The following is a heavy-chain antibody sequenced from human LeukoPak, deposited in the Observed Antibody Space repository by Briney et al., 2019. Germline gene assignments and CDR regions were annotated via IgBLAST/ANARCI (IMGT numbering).Heavy chain of an antibody. V-gene: IGHV4-59*01. D-gene: IGHD2-15*01. Sequence: SETLSLTCTVSGGSISNYYWSWIRQPPGRGLEWIGYISYSGCTISNPSLKSRVTISVDTSKNQFSLKLTSVTAADTALYYCARTKLYCSGGSCYSSLDYWGQGTLVTVSS. CDR1: GGSISNYY. J-gene: IGHJ4*02. CDR2: ISYSGCT. CDR3: ARTKLYCSGGSCYSSLDY.